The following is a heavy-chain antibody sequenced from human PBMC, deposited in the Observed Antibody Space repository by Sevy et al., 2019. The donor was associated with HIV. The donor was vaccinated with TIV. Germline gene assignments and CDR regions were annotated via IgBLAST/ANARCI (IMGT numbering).Heavy chain of an antibody. V-gene: IGHV3-30*04. CDR1: GFTFANHA. Sequence: GGSLRLSCVASGFTFANHAIPWVRQAPGKGLEWVALISFDGRNERYADSVKGRFTVSRDNSKNTVYLQMTRLRTEDAAVYYCARDHCDDGVCFRSGYFDYWGQGTLVTVSS. D-gene: IGHD2-8*02. J-gene: IGHJ4*02. CDR2: ISFDGRNE. CDR3: ARDHCDDGVCFRSGYFDY.